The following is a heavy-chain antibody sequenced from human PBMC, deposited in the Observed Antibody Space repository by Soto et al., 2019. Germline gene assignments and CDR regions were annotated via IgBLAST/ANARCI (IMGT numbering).Heavy chain of an antibody. CDR3: ARHFSVDYFDY. CDR2: IYYSGTT. Sequence: SATLSLTCPFFGYSITSNSLVWAWIRQPPGKGLEWIGSIYYSGTTYYNPSLKSRVTISVDRSKNQFSLKLSSVTAADTAVYYCARHFSVDYFDYWGQGALVTVSS. J-gene: IGHJ4*02. CDR1: GYSITSNSLV. V-gene: IGHV4-39*01.